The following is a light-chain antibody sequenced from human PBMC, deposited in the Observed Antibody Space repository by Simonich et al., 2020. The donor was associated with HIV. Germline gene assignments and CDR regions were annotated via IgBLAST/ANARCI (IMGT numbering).Light chain of an antibody. CDR2: WAS. J-gene: IGKJ4*01. Sequence: DIVMTQAQDSLAVSLGEWATINCKASQNILYRTNNRHYLAWYQQKPGQPPKLLIHWASTRESGVPDRFSGSGSGTDFTLTISSLQAEDVAVYYCQQYYSTPLTFGGGTKVEI. CDR1: QNILYRTNNRHY. V-gene: IGKV4-1*01. CDR3: QQYYSTPLT.